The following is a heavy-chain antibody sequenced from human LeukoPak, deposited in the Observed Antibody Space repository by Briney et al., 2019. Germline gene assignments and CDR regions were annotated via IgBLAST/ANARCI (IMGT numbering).Heavy chain of an antibody. CDR2: IDPSDSYT. Sequence: GESLKISCKGSGYSFTSYWISWVRQMPGKGLEWMGRIDPSDSYTNYSPSFQGHVTISADKSISTAYLQWSSLKASDTAMYYCARAHYGSGSYYYYYYGMDVWGKGTTVTVSS. CDR3: ARAHYGSGSYYYYYYGMDV. D-gene: IGHD3-10*01. V-gene: IGHV5-10-1*01. J-gene: IGHJ6*04. CDR1: GYSFTSYW.